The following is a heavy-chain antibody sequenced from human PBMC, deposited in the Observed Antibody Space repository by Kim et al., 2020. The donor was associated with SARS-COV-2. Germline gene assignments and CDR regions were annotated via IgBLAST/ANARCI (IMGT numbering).Heavy chain of an antibody. D-gene: IGHD1-26*01. Sequence: TNYAQRFQERVTITRDMSTSTAYMELSSLRSEDTAVYYCAAVLSGSYPDYWGQGTLVTVSS. CDR2: T. CDR3: AAVLSGSYPDY. J-gene: IGHJ4*02. V-gene: IGHV1-58*01.